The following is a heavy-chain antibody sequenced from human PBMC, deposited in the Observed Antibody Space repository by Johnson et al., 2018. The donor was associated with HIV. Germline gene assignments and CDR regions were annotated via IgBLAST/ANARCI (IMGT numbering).Heavy chain of an antibody. CDR2: ISYDGSGK. Sequence: QVQLVESGGGVVQPGRSLRLSCAASGFTFSSYGMNWVRQAPGKGLEWVAVISYDGSGKNYADSVKGRFTISRDNRKNFLYLQMNSLRPEDTALYYCAKGPPGSWGQGTMVTVSS. CDR1: GFTFSSYG. D-gene: IGHD1-26*01. J-gene: IGHJ3*01. CDR3: AKGPPGS. V-gene: IGHV3-30*18.